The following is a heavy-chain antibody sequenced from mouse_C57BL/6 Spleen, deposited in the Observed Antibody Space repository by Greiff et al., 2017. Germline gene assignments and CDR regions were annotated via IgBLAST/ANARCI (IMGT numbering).Heavy chain of an antibody. D-gene: IGHD2-1*01. CDR1: GYTFTSYW. CDR2: IDPSDSYT. Sequence: QVQLQQPGAELVRPGTSVKLSCKASGYTFTSYWMHWVKQRPGQGLEWIGVIDPSDSYTNYNQKFKGKATLTVDTSSSTAYMQLSSLTSEDSAVYYCARGRIYYGNYLDAMDYWGQGTSVTVSS. CDR3: ARGRIYYGNYLDAMDY. J-gene: IGHJ4*01. V-gene: IGHV1-59*01.